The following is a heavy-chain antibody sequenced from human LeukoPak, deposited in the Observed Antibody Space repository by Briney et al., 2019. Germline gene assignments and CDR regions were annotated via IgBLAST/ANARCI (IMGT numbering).Heavy chain of an antibody. Sequence: GASVKVSCKASGYTFTGYYMHWVRQAPGQGLEWMGWINPNSGGTNYAQKFQGRVTMTRDTSISTAYMELSRLRSDDTAVYYCARVGRDDFWSGHSPFDYWGQGTLVTVSS. CDR1: GYTFTGYY. J-gene: IGHJ4*02. V-gene: IGHV1-2*02. CDR2: INPNSGGT. CDR3: ARVGRDDFWSGHSPFDY. D-gene: IGHD3-3*01.